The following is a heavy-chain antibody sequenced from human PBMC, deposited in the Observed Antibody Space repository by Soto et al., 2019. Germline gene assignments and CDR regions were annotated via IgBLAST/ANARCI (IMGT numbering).Heavy chain of an antibody. J-gene: IGHJ6*02. CDR2: IIPIFRTP. CDR3: ARDKDREQLGGNYYYALDV. D-gene: IGHD1-1*01. V-gene: IGHV1-69*12. Sequence: QVQLVQSGAEVKKPGSSVNVSCKASGDTFSSFALSWVRQAPGQGLEWMGGIIPIFRTPKYAQKFQGRVTITADEPTSTAYMELSSLRSEDTAVYYCARDKDREQLGGNYYYALDVSGQGTTVIVSS. CDR1: GDTFSSFA.